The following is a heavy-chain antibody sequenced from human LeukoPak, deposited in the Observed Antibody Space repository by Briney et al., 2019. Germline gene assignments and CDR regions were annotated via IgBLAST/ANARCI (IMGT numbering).Heavy chain of an antibody. CDR3: ATYSGYGKYFDY. V-gene: IGHV4-59*08. CDR1: GGSISSYY. J-gene: IGHJ4*02. CDR2: IYYSRST. Sequence: SETLSLTCTVSGGSISSYYWSWIRQPPGKGLEWIGCIYYSRSTNYNPSLKSRVTLSVDTSKNQFSLTLSPVPAADTAVYYCATYSGYGKYFDYWGQGTLVTVSS. D-gene: IGHD5-12*01.